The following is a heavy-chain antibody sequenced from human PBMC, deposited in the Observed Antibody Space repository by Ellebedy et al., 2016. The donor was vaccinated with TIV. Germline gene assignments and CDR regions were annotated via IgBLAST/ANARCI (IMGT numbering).Heavy chain of an antibody. CDR2: IHPSGTT. V-gene: IGHV4-34*01. CDR1: GGSFSDYY. J-gene: IGHJ4*02. D-gene: IGHD5-24*01. CDR3: ARGADAYKYGRY. Sequence: SETLSLTXAVPGGSFSDYYWSWIRQPPGKGLEWIGEIHPSGTTYYNPSLKSRVSISVDTSQNQFSLKVNSVTAADTAVYFCARGADAYKYGRYWGQGTLVTVSS.